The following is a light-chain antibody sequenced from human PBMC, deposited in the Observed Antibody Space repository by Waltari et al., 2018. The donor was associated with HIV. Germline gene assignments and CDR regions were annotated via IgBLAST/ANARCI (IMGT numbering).Light chain of an antibody. CDR3: SSYVNTDTLI. J-gene: IGLJ2*01. Sequence: HSALTQPASVSGSPGQSITISCTGSSTAIGFYNLVSWYQQHPGHAPQLIIYEVHSRPSGVPDRFSGSKSGNTASLTISMLQADDEADYYCSSYVNTDTLIFGGGTKLTVL. CDR1: STAIGFYNL. CDR2: EVH. V-gene: IGLV2-14*01.